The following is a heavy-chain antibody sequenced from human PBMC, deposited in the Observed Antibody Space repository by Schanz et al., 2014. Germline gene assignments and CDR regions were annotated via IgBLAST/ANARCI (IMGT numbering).Heavy chain of an antibody. V-gene: IGHV3-23*04. Sequence: EEQLVESGGGLVQPGGSLRLSCAASGFSFSTYWMSWVRQAPGRGLEWVSIISGSGGNTYYADAVRGRFTISRDNSKTTVYLQMNSLRAEDTAVYYCAKDAENTAMITDYFDYWGQGTLVTVSS. J-gene: IGHJ4*02. CDR2: ISGSGGNT. D-gene: IGHD5-18*01. CDR3: AKDAENTAMITDYFDY. CDR1: GFSFSTYW.